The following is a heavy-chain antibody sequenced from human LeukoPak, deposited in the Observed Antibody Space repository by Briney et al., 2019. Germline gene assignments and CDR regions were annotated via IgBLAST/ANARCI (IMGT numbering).Heavy chain of an antibody. Sequence: SETLSLTYTVSGGSISSGDYYWSWIRQPPGKGLEWIGYIYYSGSTYYNPSLKSRVTISVDTSKNQFSLKLSSVTAADTAVYYCARDYYGSGSSSEIYYYYGMDVWGKGTTVTVSS. V-gene: IGHV4-30-4*01. J-gene: IGHJ6*04. CDR3: ARDYYGSGSSSEIYYYYGMDV. D-gene: IGHD3-10*01. CDR2: IYYSGST. CDR1: GGSISSGDYY.